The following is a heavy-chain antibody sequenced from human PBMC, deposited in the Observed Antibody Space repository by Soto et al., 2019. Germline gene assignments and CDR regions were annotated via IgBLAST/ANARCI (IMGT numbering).Heavy chain of an antibody. J-gene: IGHJ5*02. CDR1: GGTFSSYA. Sequence: ASVKVSCKASGGTFSSYAISWVRQAPGQGPEWMGGIIPIFGTANYAQKFQGRVTITADESTSTAYMELSSLRSEDTAVYYCARVTGSGRHQRYCSGGSCYSDWFDPWGQGTLVTVSS. CDR2: IIPIFGTA. V-gene: IGHV1-69*13. D-gene: IGHD2-15*01. CDR3: ARVTGSGRHQRYCSGGSCYSDWFDP.